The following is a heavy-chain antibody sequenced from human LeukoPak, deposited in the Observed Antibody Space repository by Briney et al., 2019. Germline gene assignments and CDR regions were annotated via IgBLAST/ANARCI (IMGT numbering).Heavy chain of an antibody. V-gene: IGHV1-46*01. D-gene: IGHD5-12*01. CDR2: INLSGGST. Sequence: ASVKLLRNASGYTFTSWYMHWVRQPPAQGLEWVGIINLSGGSTNYAQKSEDRVTMTRDTSTSTVYMELSSLRSEDTAVYYCARDRYSGYDGGLDYWGQGTLVTVSS. CDR1: GYTFTSWY. J-gene: IGHJ4*02. CDR3: ARDRYSGYDGGLDY.